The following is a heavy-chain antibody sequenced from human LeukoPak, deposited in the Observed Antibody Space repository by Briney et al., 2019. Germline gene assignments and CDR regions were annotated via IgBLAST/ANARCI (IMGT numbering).Heavy chain of an antibody. V-gene: IGHV3-66*01. CDR1: GFTVSSNY. D-gene: IGHD3-3*01. CDR3: ARGFWQSGYYPYYFGY. Sequence: GGSLRLSCAAPGFTVSSNYMSWVRQAPGKGLEWVSVIYSGGNTYYADSVKGRFTISRDNSRNTLYLQMSSLRAEDTAVYYCARGFWQSGYYPYYFGYWGQGTLVTVSS. J-gene: IGHJ4*02. CDR2: IYSGGNT.